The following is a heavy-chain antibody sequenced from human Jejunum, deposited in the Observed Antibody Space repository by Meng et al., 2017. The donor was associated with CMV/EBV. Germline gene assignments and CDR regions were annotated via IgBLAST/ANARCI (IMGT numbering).Heavy chain of an antibody. Sequence: CAVSGVTVSTNYMGWVRQAPGKGLEWVSVIYPDGTTYYADSVKGRFTISRDNFKNMLYLQMNSLRAEDTALYYCARDSTSPGRWGSWGQGTLVTVSS. J-gene: IGHJ5*02. CDR3: ARDSTSPGRWGS. CDR2: IYPDGTT. D-gene: IGHD1-26*01. CDR1: GVTVSTNY. V-gene: IGHV3-53*01.